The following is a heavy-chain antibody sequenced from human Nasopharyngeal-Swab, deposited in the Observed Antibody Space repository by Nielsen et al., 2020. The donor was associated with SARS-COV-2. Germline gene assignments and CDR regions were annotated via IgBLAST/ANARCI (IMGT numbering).Heavy chain of an antibody. Sequence: GGSLRLSCAASGFTFSDYYMSWIRQAPGKGLEWVSYISSSGSTIYYADSVKGRFTISRDNAKNLLYLQMNSLRAEDTAVYYCAREIWSGSFLDYWGQGTLVTVSS. CDR1: GFTFSDYY. J-gene: IGHJ4*02. CDR2: ISSSGSTI. V-gene: IGHV3-11*01. D-gene: IGHD1-26*01. CDR3: AREIWSGSFLDY.